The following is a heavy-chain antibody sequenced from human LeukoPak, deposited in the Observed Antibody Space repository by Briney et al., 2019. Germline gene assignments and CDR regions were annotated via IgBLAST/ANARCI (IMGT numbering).Heavy chain of an antibody. D-gene: IGHD6-6*01. J-gene: IGHJ4*02. V-gene: IGHV4-34*01. CDR2: INHSGST. CDR3: ARGRRAARLAVFDS. CDR1: GGSFSGYY. Sequence: PSETLSLTCAVYGGSFSGYYWSWIRQPPGKGLEWIGEINHSGSTNYNPSLKSRVTISVDTSKNQFSLKLSSVTAADTAVYYCARGRRAARLAVFDSWGQGTLVTVSS.